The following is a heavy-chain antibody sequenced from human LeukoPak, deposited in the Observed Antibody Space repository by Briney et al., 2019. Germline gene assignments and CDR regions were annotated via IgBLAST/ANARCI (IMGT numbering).Heavy chain of an antibody. CDR3: ARDRRRLRGMNGDGDAFDI. V-gene: IGHV3-53*01. Sequence: AGGSLRLSCAASGFSVRSNYISWVRQAPGKGLEWVSMIYSDGSIFHADSVKGRFTMSRDNSRNTLDLQMNSLRVEDTAVYFCARDRRRLRGMNGDGDAFDIWGRGTMVTVSS. J-gene: IGHJ3*02. CDR2: IYSDGSI. CDR1: GFSVRSNY. D-gene: IGHD1-1*01.